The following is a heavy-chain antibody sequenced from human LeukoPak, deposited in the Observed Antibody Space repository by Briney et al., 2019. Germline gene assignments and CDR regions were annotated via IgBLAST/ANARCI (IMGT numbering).Heavy chain of an antibody. CDR2: ISAYNGNT. J-gene: IGHJ4*02. D-gene: IGHD6-19*01. V-gene: IGHV1-18*04. CDR1: GYTFTSYG. CDR3: ARDEGIAVAGMVDY. Sequence: RRASVKVSCKASGYTFTSYGISWVRQAPGKGLEWMGWISAYNGNTNYAQKLQGRVTMTTDTSTSTAYMELRSLRSDDTAVYYCARDEGIAVAGMVDYWAQGTLVTVSS.